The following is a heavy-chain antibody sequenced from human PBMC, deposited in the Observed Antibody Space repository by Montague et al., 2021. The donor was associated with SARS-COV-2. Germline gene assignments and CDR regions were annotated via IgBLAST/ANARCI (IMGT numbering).Heavy chain of an antibody. V-gene: IGHV4-39*07. CDR2: IYYSGST. D-gene: IGHD6-13*01. CDR3: ARVGRQQLVRLSGMDV. J-gene: IGHJ6*02. CDR1: GGSISSSSYY. Sequence: SETLSLTCTVSGGSISSSSYYWGWIRQPPGKGLEWIGCIYYSGSTYYNRSLKSRVTISVDTSKNQFSLRLSSVTAADTAVYYCARVGRQQLVRLSGMDVWG.